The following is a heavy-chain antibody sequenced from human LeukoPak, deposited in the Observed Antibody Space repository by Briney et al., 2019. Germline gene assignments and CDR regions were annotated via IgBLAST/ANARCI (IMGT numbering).Heavy chain of an antibody. CDR1: GGSISSSSYY. D-gene: IGHD3-10*01. J-gene: IGHJ5*02. CDR2: IYYSGST. CDR3: ALLWFGESNWFDP. V-gene: IGHV4-39*01. Sequence: KPSETLSLTCTVSGGSISSSSYYWGWIRQPPGKGLEWIGSIYYSGSTYYNPSLKSRVTISVDTSKGQFSLKLRSVTAADTAVYYCALLWFGESNWFDPWGQGTLVTVSS.